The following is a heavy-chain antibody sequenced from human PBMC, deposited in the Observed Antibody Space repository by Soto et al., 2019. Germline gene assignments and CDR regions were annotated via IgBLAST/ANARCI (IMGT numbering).Heavy chain of an antibody. CDR1: GFTFSSFG. CDR3: ARDASYYSLWSGHYPSRNGTDV. CDR2: IWYDGSKK. D-gene: IGHD3-3*01. V-gene: IGHV3-33*01. J-gene: IGHJ6*02. Sequence: QVQVVESGGGVVQPGRSLRLSCAASGFTFSSFGMHWVRQAPGKGLEWVSLIWYDGSKKSYGDSVKGRFTISRDNSRNTVYLQMNSLRADDTAVYYCARDASYYSLWSGHYPSRNGTDVWGQGTTVTVSS.